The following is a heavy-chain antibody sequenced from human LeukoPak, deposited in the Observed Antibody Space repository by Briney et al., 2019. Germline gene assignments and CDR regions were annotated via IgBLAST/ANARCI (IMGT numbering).Heavy chain of an antibody. Sequence: PSETLSLTCTVSSGSISSYYWSWIRQPPGKGLEWIGYIYYSGSTNYNPSLKSRVTISGDTSKNQFSLKLNSVTAADTAVYYCARSTSGWSDFLDYWGQGTLVTVSS. CDR2: IYYSGST. J-gene: IGHJ4*02. CDR3: ARSTSGWSDFLDY. D-gene: IGHD6-19*01. V-gene: IGHV4-59*01. CDR1: SGSISSYY.